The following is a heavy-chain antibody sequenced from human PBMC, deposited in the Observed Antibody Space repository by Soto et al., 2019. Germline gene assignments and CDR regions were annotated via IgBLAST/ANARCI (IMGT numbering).Heavy chain of an antibody. V-gene: IGHV4-34*01. J-gene: IGHJ4*02. Sequence: QVQLQQWGAGLLKPSETLSLTCAVYGGSFSGYYWSWIRQPPGKGLEWIGEINHSGSTNYNPSLKSRVTISVDTYKNQFSLKLSSVTAADTAVYYCARVRYCSGGSCYFDYWGQGTLVTVSS. CDR2: INHSGST. D-gene: IGHD2-15*01. CDR1: GGSFSGYY. CDR3: ARVRYCSGGSCYFDY.